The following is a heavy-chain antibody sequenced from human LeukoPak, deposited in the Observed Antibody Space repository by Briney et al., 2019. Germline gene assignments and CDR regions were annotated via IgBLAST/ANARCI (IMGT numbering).Heavy chain of an antibody. CDR2: IYHSGST. CDR3: ASSSITMVRGAFDY. V-gene: IGHV4-30-2*01. Sequence: SETLSLTCAVSGGSISSGGYSWSWIRQPPGKGLEWIGYIYHSGSTYYNPSLKSRVTISVDRSKNQFSLKLSSVTAADTAVYYCASSSITMVRGAFDYWGQGTLVTVSS. D-gene: IGHD3-10*01. J-gene: IGHJ4*02. CDR1: GGSISSGGYS.